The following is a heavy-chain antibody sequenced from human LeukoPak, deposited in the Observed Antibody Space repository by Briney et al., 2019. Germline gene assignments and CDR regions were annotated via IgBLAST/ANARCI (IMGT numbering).Heavy chain of an antibody. CDR1: GGSISSSSYY. D-gene: IGHD2-2*01. V-gene: IGHV4-39*01. CDR3: ARTVVPAARGDWFDP. J-gene: IGHJ5*02. CDR2: IYYSGST. Sequence: SETLSLTCTVSGGSISSSSYYWGWIRQPPGKGLEWIGSIYYSGSTYYNPSLKSRVTISVDTSKNQFSLKLSSVTAADTAVYYCARTVVPAARGDWFDPWGQGTLVTVSS.